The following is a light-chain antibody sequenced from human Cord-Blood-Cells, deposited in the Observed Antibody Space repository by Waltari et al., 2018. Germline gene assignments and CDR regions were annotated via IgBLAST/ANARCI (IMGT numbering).Light chain of an antibody. J-gene: IGKJ1*01. V-gene: IGKV3-20*01. CDR3: QQYGSSPPT. Sequence: IGLTQSSGTLSLSPGDRATLPCRASQSVSSIDLAWDQQKPGQAPRLLIYGASSRAAGIPNRFSGSGSGTDFTLTISRREPEDFAVYYCQQYGSSPPTFGQGTKVEIK. CDR2: GAS. CDR1: QSVSSID.